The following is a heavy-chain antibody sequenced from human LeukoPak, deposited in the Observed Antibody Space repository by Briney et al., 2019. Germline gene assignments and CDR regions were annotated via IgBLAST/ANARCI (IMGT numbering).Heavy chain of an antibody. Sequence: GSLRLSCAASGFTFSSYSMNWVRQAPGKGLEWVSSISSSSSYIYYADSVKGRFTISRDNAKNSLYLQMNSLRAEDTAVYYCARDAQQQQVLGWFDPWGQGTLVTVSS. V-gene: IGHV3-21*01. CDR2: ISSSSSYI. J-gene: IGHJ5*02. D-gene: IGHD6-13*01. CDR3: ARDAQQQQVLGWFDP. CDR1: GFTFSSYS.